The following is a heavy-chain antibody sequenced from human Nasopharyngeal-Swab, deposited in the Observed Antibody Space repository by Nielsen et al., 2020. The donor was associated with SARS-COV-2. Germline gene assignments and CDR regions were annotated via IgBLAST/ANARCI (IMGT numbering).Heavy chain of an antibody. J-gene: IGHJ4*02. Sequence: GGSLRLSCAASGFTFSSYWMHWVRQAPGKGLVWVSRINSDGSSTSYADSVKGRFTISRDNAKKTLYLQMNSLRAEDTAVCYCARYSSSWGFFDFWGQGTLVTFSS. CDR3: ARYSSSWGFFDF. CDR2: INSDGSST. CDR1: GFTFSSYW. V-gene: IGHV3-74*01. D-gene: IGHD6-13*01.